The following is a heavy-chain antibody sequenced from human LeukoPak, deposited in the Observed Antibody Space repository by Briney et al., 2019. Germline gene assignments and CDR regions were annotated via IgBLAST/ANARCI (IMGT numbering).Heavy chain of an antibody. J-gene: IGHJ5*02. D-gene: IGHD5-18*01. CDR1: GDSISIPNYF. CDR3: ARGTTIRRYSYGYGGAKNWFDP. CDR2: ISFTGTT. Sequence: PSETLSLTCTVSGDSISIPNYFWAWIRQPPGKGLEWIGTISFTGTTYYNPSLESRLTMSVATSKNQFSLKLSSVTAADTAVYYCARGTTIRRYSYGYGGAKNWFDPWGQGTLVTVSS. V-gene: IGHV4-39*01.